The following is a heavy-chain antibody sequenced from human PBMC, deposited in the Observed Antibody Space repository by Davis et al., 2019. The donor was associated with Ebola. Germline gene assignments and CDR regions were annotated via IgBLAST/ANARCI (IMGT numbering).Heavy chain of an antibody. V-gene: IGHV4-34*01. D-gene: IGHD3-22*01. CDR1: GGSFSGYY. J-gene: IGHJ2*01. CDR2: INHSGST. CDR3: ARDFYDSSGYLWYFDL. Sequence: SETLSLTCAVYGGSFSGYYWSWIRQPPGKGLEWIGEINHSGSTNYNPSLKSRVTISVDKSKNQFSLKLSSVTAADTAVYYCARDFYDSSGYLWYFDLWGRGTLVTVSS.